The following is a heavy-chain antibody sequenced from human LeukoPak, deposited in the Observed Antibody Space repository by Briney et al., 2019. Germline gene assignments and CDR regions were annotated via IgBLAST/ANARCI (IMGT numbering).Heavy chain of an antibody. J-gene: IGHJ4*02. Sequence: SETLPLTCAVSGGSISSSNWWSWVRQPPGKGLEWIGKIYHSGSTNYNPSLKSRVTISVDTSKNQFSLKLSSVTAADTAVYYCARAGDYDSSGYSYWGQGTLVTASS. CDR1: GGSISSSNW. CDR3: ARAGDYDSSGYSY. D-gene: IGHD3-22*01. V-gene: IGHV4-4*02. CDR2: IYHSGST.